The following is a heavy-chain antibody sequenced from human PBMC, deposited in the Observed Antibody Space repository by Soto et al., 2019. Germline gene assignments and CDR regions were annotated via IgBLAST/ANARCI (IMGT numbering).Heavy chain of an antibody. CDR1: GGTFSSYA. CDR3: AGAAAGTSYYYGMAV. V-gene: IGHV1-69*13. J-gene: IGHJ6*02. Sequence: GASVKVSCKASGGTFSSYAISWVRQAPGQGLEWMGGIIPIFGTANYAQKFQGRVTITADESTSTAYMELSSLRSEDTAVYYCAGAAAGTSYYYGMAVWGQGTTVTVSS. D-gene: IGHD6-13*01. CDR2: IIPIFGTA.